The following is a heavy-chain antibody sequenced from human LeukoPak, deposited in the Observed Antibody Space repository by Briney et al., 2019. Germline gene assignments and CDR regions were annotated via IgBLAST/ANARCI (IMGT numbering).Heavy chain of an antibody. CDR2: IRYDGSLK. J-gene: IGHJ4*02. Sequence: GGSLRLSCAASGFTFSHFGMHWVRQAPGKGLEWVAFIRYDGSLKDYADSVKGRFTISRDNSNNTLYLQMNSLRAEDTAVYYCAKDRLMYGSGSYPLAYWGQGTLVTVSS. CDR1: GFTFSHFG. CDR3: AKDRLMYGSGSYPLAY. V-gene: IGHV3-30*02. D-gene: IGHD3-10*01.